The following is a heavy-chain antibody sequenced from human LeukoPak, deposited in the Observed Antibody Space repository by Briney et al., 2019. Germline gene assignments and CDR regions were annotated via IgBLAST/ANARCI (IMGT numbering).Heavy chain of an antibody. CDR1: GFTFSSDT. V-gene: IGHV3-21*04. Sequence: KAGGSLRLSCAASGFTFSSDTMNWVRQAPGQGLEWISSIGSGSTDKYYADSVKGRFTISRDNAKNSLYLQMNSLRAEDTAIYYCARAGSGWYQYWGQGTLVSVSS. D-gene: IGHD6-19*01. J-gene: IGHJ4*02. CDR2: IGSGSTDK. CDR3: ARAGSGWYQY.